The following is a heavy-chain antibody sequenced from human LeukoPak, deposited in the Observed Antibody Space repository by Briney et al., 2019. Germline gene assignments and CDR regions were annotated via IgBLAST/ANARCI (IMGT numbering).Heavy chain of an antibody. CDR2: ISGFNT. Sequence: GGSLRPSCTTSGFALSNYAMNWVRQAPGKGPEWVSGISGFNTYYADSVGGRFTIFRDHSKNVLYLQMDRLRCEHTAVYSCAKDVCTSPRCLLYFDSWGEGTLVTVSS. CDR3: AKDVCTSPRCLLYFDS. D-gene: IGHD2-8*01. CDR1: GFALSNYA. J-gene: IGHJ4*02. V-gene: IGHV3-23*01.